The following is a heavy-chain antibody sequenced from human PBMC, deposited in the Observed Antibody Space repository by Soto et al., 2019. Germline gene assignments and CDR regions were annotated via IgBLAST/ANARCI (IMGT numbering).Heavy chain of an antibody. D-gene: IGHD3-10*01. CDR2: IYSGGST. CDR1: GFTVSSNY. V-gene: IGHV3-53*04. J-gene: IGHJ6*03. Sequence: EVQLVESGGGLVQPGGSLRLSCAASGFTVSSNYMSWVRQAPGKGLEWVSVIYSGGSTYYADSVKGRFAISRHNSKNTLYLQMNSLRAEDTAVYYCARGGSEDYYYYYYMDVWGKGTTVTVSS. CDR3: ARGGSEDYYYYYYMDV.